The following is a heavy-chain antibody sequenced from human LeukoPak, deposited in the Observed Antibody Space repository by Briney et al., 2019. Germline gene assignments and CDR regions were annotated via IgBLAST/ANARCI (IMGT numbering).Heavy chain of an antibody. V-gene: IGHV4-59*01. J-gene: IGHJ5*02. CDR1: GDSITGYS. Sequence: SETLSLTCSVSGDSITGYSWSWIRQTPGKGLEWIGYIYYNGGTHYNPSLNSRLSMSVDTPKEQFSLNLRSVTAADTAVYYCVRGPYGSSISNWFDPWGQGLLVTVSS. CDR2: IYYNGGT. CDR3: VRGPYGSSISNWFDP. D-gene: IGHD3-10*01.